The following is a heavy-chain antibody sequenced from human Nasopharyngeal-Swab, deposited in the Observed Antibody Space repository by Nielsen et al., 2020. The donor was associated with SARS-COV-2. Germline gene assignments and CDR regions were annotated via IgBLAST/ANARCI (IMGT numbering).Heavy chain of an antibody. CDR3: ASEGAPIDSYGFRDKGILGY. D-gene: IGHD5-18*01. Sequence: SVKVSCKASGGTFSSYAISWVRQAPAQGLEWMGGIIPIFGTANYAQKFQGRVTITADESTSTAYMELSSVRAEDTAVYYCASEGAPIDSYGFRDKGILGYWGQGTLVTVSS. V-gene: IGHV1-69*13. CDR1: GGTFSSYA. J-gene: IGHJ4*02. CDR2: IIPIFGTA.